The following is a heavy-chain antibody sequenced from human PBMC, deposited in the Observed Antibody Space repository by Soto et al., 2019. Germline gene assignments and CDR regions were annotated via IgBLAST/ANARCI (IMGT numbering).Heavy chain of an antibody. Sequence: SESLSLTCTVSGGSIISSSYYWVWIRQPPGKGLEWIGSIYYSGSTYYNPSLKSRVTISVDTSKNQFSLKLSSVTAADTAVYYCARHEDYFFDYWGQGTLVTVSS. J-gene: IGHJ4*02. CDR2: IYYSGST. CDR1: GGSIISSSYY. CDR3: ARHEDYFFDY. V-gene: IGHV4-39*01.